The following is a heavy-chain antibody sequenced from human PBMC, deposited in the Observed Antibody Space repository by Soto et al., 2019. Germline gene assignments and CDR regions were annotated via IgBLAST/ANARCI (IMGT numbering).Heavy chain of an antibody. CDR1: GYTFTSYG. Sequence: ASVKVSCKASGYTFTSYGISWVRQAPGQGLEWMGRISAFLGNANYAQKLQGRVTITADKSTSTAYMELSSLRSEDTAVYYCARSRVYGSYYYYYMDVWGKGTTVTVSS. V-gene: IGHV1-18*01. D-gene: IGHD4-17*01. CDR3: ARSRVYGSYYYYYMDV. J-gene: IGHJ6*03. CDR2: ISAFLGNA.